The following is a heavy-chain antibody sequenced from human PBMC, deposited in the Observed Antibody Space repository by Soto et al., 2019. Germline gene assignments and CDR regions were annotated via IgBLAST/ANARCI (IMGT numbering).Heavy chain of an antibody. D-gene: IGHD2-2*01. CDR2: TFDNGNA. J-gene: IGHJ6*03. CDR1: GGSMTSLY. Sequence: SETLSLTCTVSGGSMTSLYWTWIRQPPGQPLEWIGSTFDNGNANYNPSLKSRVTISIDTSKSQFSLKLTSMTAADTAVYYCARASSSSPIGGYYNMDVWGKGTTVTVSS. CDR3: ARASSSSPIGGYYNMDV. V-gene: IGHV4-59*11.